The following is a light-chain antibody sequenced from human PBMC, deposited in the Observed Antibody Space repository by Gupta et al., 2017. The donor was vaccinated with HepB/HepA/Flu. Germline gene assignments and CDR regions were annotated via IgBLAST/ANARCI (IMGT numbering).Light chain of an antibody. V-gene: IGKV2-30*01. CDR1: QSLVYSDGNTY. Sequence: VLPTQSPPSLPVTLAQPSSIACRSRQSLVYSDGNTYLNWFHQRRGQSPRRLIYQVSNRDSGVPDRFSGSGSATDFALRISRVKAEDVGIYYCMQGTYWPGTFGQGTKLEIK. CDR2: QVS. CDR3: MQGTYWPGT. J-gene: IGKJ2*01.